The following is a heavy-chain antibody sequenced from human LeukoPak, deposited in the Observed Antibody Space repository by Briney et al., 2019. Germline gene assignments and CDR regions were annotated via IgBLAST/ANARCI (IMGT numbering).Heavy chain of an antibody. CDR3: ARGGYAVDY. D-gene: IGHD3-22*01. CDR2: INHSGST. J-gene: IGHJ4*02. V-gene: IGHV4-39*07. Sequence: SETLSLTCTVSGGSISSGGYYWSWIRQPPGKGLEWIGEINHSGSTNYNPSLKSRVTISVDTSKNQFSLKLSSVTAADTAVYYCARGGYAVDYWGQGTLVTVSS. CDR1: GGSISSGGYY.